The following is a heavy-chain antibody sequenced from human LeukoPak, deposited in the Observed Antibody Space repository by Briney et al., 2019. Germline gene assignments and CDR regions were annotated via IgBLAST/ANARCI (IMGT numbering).Heavy chain of an antibody. D-gene: IGHD1-14*01. V-gene: IGHV4-38-2*02. CDR1: GYSISSGHY. J-gene: IGHJ4*01. CDR3: AERTRMGVATGKDGTPGIDY. CDR2: INNSGST. Sequence: SETLSLTCSVSGYSISSGHYWGWIRQPPGKGLEWIGEINNSGSTNYNPSLKSRVTISVDTSKNQFSLKLSSVTAAATAVYYCAERTRMGVATGKDGTPGIDYWGQGTLVTVSS.